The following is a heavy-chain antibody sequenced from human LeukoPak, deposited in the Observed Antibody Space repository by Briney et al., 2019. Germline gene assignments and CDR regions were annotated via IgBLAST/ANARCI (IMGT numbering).Heavy chain of an antibody. CDR1: RYTLTELS. D-gene: IGHD2-15*01. V-gene: IGHV1-24*01. CDR3: ATVADLDIVVVVAVRGAFDI. Sequence: ASVKVSCKVSRYTLTELSVNWVRQAPGRGLEWMGGSDPVDGETIYAQKFQGRVTMTEDTSTDTAYMELSSLRSEDTAVYYCATVADLDIVVVVAVRGAFDIWGQGTMVTVSS. J-gene: IGHJ3*02. CDR2: SDPVDGET.